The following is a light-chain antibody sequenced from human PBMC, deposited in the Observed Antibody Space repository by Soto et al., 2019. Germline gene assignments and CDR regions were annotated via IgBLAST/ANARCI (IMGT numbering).Light chain of an antibody. J-gene: IGLJ1*01. CDR1: NSDVGAYNY. CDR2: DVS. V-gene: IGLV2-11*01. Sequence: QSALTQPRSVSGSPGQAVTFSCTGTNSDVGAYNYVSWYRQHPGKAPKVIIYDVSKRPSGVPDRFSGSKSGNTASLTISGLQAEDEADYYCTSYTSRSTLVFGTGTKVTVL. CDR3: TSYTSRSTLV.